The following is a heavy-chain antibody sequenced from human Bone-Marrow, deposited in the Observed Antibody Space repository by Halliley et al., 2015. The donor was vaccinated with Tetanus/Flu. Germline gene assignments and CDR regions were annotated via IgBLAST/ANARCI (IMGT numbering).Heavy chain of an antibody. J-gene: IGHJ3*02. D-gene: IGHD4-17*01. CDR1: GFDFSDYA. Sequence: SLRLSCAASGFDFSDYAMHWVRQAPGKGLEWVAVLSYHGVTEYYVDSVKGRFTISRDNSKTTLYLQMNSVRPEDTAVYFCAKDRLKLAVDDYGDYGDALDIWGQGTLVTVSS. V-gene: IGHV3-30*18. CDR2: LSYHGVTE. CDR3: AKDRLKLAVDDYGDYGDALDI.